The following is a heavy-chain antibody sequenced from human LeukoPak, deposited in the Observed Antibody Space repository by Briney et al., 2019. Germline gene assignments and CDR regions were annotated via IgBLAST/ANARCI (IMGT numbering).Heavy chain of an antibody. V-gene: IGHV3-23*01. Sequence: QAGGSLRLSCAASGFTFSNYAMTWVRQAPGKGLVWVSSISGSSGSTYYADSVKGRFTISRDNSKNTVFLLLNSLRAEDTALYYCANSYTSSSRTPFDSWGQGTLVTVSS. CDR2: ISGSSGST. CDR1: GFTFSNYA. CDR3: ANSYTSSSRTPFDS. J-gene: IGHJ4*02. D-gene: IGHD6-6*01.